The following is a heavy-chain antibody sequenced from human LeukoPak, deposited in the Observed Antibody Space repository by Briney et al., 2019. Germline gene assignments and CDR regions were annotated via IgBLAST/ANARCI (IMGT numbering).Heavy chain of an antibody. J-gene: IGHJ4*02. V-gene: IGHV4-59*12. CDR3: ARESWPTKGFDY. CDR2: VYYSGST. Sequence: PSETLSLTCTVSGGSISSYYWSWIRQSPEKGLEWIGYVYYSGSTNYNPSLESRVIISVDTSKNQFSLKLSSVTAADTAVYYCARESWPTKGFDYWGQGTLVTVSS. CDR1: GGSISSYY. D-gene: IGHD2-8*01.